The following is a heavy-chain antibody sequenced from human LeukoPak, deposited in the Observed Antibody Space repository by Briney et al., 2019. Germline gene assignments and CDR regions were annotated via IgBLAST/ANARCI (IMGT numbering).Heavy chain of an antibody. CDR1: GFTFSSYG. D-gene: IGHD3-22*01. Sequence: GGSLRLSCAASGFTFSSYGMHWVRQAPGKGLEWVAFIRYDGSNKYYADSVKGRFTISRDNSKNTLYLQMNSLRAEDTAVYYCARDRDYDSSGYYYYAFDIWGQGTMVTVSS. V-gene: IGHV3-30*02. CDR2: IRYDGSNK. CDR3: ARDRDYDSSGYYYYAFDI. J-gene: IGHJ3*02.